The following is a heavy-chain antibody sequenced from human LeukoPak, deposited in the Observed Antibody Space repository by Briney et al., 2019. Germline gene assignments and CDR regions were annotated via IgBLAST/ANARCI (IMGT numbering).Heavy chain of an antibody. CDR2: ISAYNGNT. CDR1: GYTFTNYG. D-gene: IGHD5-18*01. J-gene: IGHJ4*02. V-gene: IGHV1-18*01. CDR3: ARGPQLWSIDY. Sequence: ASVKVSCKASGYTFTNYGISWVRQAPGQGLEWMGWISAYNGNTNYAQKFQGRVTMTTDTSTSTGYMELRSLRSDDTAVYYCARGPQLWSIDYWGQGTLVTVSS.